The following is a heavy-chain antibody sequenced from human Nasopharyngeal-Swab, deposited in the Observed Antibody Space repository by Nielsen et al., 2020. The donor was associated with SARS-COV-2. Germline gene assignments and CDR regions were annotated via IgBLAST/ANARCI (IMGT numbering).Heavy chain of an antibody. CDR1: GGSISSYY. CDR2: IYYSGST. CDR3: ARAELDFWSGYYTTLYWYFDL. Sequence: SETLSLTCTASGGSISSYYWSWIRQPPGKGLEWIGYIYYSGSTNYNPSLKSRVTISVDTSKNQFSLKLSSVTAADTAVYYCARAELDFWSGYYTTLYWYFDLWGRGTLVTVSS. D-gene: IGHD3-3*01. J-gene: IGHJ2*01. V-gene: IGHV4-59*13.